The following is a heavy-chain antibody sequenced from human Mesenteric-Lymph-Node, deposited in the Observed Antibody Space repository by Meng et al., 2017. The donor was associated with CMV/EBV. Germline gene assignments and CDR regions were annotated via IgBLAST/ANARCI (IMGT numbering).Heavy chain of an antibody. D-gene: IGHD2-15*01. CDR2: ISGSGDST. Sequence: GESLKISCAASGFMSWVRQAPGKGLEWVSAISGSGDSTYYADSVKGRFTISRDNSKNTLYLQMNSLRVEDTAIYYCAKGDVVGLAVLYWGQGTLVTVS. CDR3: AKGDVVGLAVLY. CDR1: GF. V-gene: IGHV3-23*01. J-gene: IGHJ4*02.